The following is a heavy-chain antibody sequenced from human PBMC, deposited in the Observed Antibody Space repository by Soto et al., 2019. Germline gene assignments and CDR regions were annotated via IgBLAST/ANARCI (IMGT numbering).Heavy chain of an antibody. J-gene: IGHJ4*02. Sequence: ASVKVSCKASGYTFTGYYMHWVRQAPVQGLEWMGGINPNSGGTNYAQKFQGRVTMTRETSISTAYMELSRLRSDDTAVYYCARVYRSWSWRLFGYWGKGTLVTVSS. CDR2: INPNSGGT. CDR3: ARVYRSWSWRLFGY. V-gene: IGHV1-2*02. D-gene: IGHD6-13*01. CDR1: GYTFTGYY.